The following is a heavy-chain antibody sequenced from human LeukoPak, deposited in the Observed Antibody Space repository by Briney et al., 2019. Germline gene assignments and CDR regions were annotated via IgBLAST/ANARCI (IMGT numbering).Heavy chain of an antibody. J-gene: IGHJ4*02. CDR3: ASMGIAVAGIDY. Sequence: GGSLRLSCAASGFTFSSYSMSWVRQAPGKGLEWVSSITSSSSYIYYADSVKGRFTISRDNAKNSLYLQMNSLRAEDTAVYYCASMGIAVAGIDYWGQGTLVTVSS. CDR1: GFTFSSYS. V-gene: IGHV3-21*01. CDR2: ITSSSSYI. D-gene: IGHD6-19*01.